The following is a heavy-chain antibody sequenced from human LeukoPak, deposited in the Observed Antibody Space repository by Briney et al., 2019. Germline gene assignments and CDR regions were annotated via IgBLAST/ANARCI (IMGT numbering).Heavy chain of an antibody. CDR2: IYYKGNT. CDR1: GASISSSY. V-gene: IGHV4-59*01. Sequence: SGTLSLTCTLSGASISSSYWSWVRQPPGKRLEWIGFIYYKGNTNSNPSLKGRVTISTDTSKNKFYLKLTSVTAADTAVYYCVRGNYDNRGYSNAFDIWGQGAMVTVSS. D-gene: IGHD3-22*01. J-gene: IGHJ3*02. CDR3: VRGNYDNRGYSNAFDI.